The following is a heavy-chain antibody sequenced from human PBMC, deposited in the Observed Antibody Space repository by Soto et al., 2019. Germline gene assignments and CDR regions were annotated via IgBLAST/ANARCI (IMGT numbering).Heavy chain of an antibody. CDR2: IKQDGSEK. V-gene: IGHV3-7*05. Sequence: GGSLRLSCAASGFTFSSYWMSWVRQAPGKGLEWVANIKQDGSEKYYVDSVKGRFTISRDNAKNSLYLQMNSLRAEDTAVYYCARDGFGDINAFDYWGQGTLVTVSS. CDR1: GFTFSSYW. CDR3: ARDGFGDINAFDY. J-gene: IGHJ4*02. D-gene: IGHD3-10*01.